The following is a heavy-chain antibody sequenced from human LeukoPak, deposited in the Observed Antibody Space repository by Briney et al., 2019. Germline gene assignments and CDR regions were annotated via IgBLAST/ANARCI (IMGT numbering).Heavy chain of an antibody. V-gene: IGHV3-7*01. D-gene: IGHD1-26*01. CDR2: IKQDGSEK. Sequence: PGGSLRLSCTASGFTFGDYAMSWFRQAPGKGLEWVANIKQDGSEKYYVDSVKGRFTISRDNAKNSLYLQMNSLRAEDTAVYYCARYSGSYRAPYINYYYYMDVWGKGTTVTVSS. J-gene: IGHJ6*03. CDR1: GFTFGDYA. CDR3: ARYSGSYRAPYINYYYYMDV.